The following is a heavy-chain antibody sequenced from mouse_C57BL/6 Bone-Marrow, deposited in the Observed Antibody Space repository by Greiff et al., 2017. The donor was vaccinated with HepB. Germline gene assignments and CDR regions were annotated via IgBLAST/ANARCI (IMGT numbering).Heavy chain of an antibody. D-gene: IGHD2-4*01. CDR3: ARRYDYDGNYAMDY. V-gene: IGHV5-9*01. Sequence: EVMLVESGGGLVKPGGSLKLSCAASGFTFSSYTMSWVRQTPEKRLEWVATISGGGGNTYYPDSVKGRFTISRDNAKNTLYLQMSSLRSEDTALYYCARRYDYDGNYAMDYWGQGTSVTVSS. CDR2: ISGGGGNT. J-gene: IGHJ4*01. CDR1: GFTFSSYT.